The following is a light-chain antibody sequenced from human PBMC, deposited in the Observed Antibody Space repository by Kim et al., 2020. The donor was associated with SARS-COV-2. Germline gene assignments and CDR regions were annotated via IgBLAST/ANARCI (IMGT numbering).Light chain of an antibody. CDR2: EDN. CDR3: QSYDSSNQGVV. J-gene: IGLJ2*01. CDR1: SGSIASNY. Sequence: TVTIACTRSSGSIASNYGQWYQPRPGSAPTTVIYEDNQRPSGVPDRFSGSIDSSSNSASVTISGLKTEDEADYYRQSYDSSNQGVVFGGGTKVTVL. V-gene: IGLV6-57*03.